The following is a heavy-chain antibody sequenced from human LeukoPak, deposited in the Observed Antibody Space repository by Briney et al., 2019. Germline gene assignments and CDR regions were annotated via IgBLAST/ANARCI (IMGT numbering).Heavy chain of an antibody. CDR3: AKDSATYGRFDY. V-gene: IGHV3-23*01. D-gene: IGHD3-10*01. CDR2: LRGSGEST. Sequence: PGGSLRLSCAASGFTFSNYGMSWVGQAPGRGLEWVSTLRGSGESTYYADYVKGRFTIPRDNSKNTVYLQLNSLRAEDTAVYFCAKDSATYGRFDYWGQGTLVTVSS. CDR1: GFTFSNYG. J-gene: IGHJ4*02.